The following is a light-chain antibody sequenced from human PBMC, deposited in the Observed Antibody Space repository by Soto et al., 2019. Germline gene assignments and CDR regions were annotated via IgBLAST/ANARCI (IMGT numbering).Light chain of an antibody. CDR3: SSYTTKSTVV. CDR2: DVS. Sequence: QSALTQPASVSGSPGQSITISCNGTSSDVGDWNYVCWYQKHPDKAPKLLIFDVSNRPSGVSSRFAGSKSGNTASLTISGLQVEDEADYFCSSYTTKSTVVFGRGTKVTVL. J-gene: IGLJ2*01. V-gene: IGLV2-14*03. CDR1: SSDVGDWNY.